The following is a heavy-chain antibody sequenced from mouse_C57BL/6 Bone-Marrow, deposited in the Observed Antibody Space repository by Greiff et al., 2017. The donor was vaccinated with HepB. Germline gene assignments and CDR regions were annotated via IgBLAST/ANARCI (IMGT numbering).Heavy chain of an antibody. D-gene: IGHD1-1*01. CDR3: APGKGGSSSWFAY. Sequence: VKLQQPGTELVKPGASVKLSCKASGYTFTSYWMHWVKQRPGQGLEWIGNINPSNGGTNYNEKFKSKATLTVDKSSSTAYMQLSSLTSEDSAVYYCAPGKGGSSSWFAYWGQGTLVTVSA. J-gene: IGHJ3*01. CDR1: GYTFTSYW. CDR2: INPSNGGT. V-gene: IGHV1-53*01.